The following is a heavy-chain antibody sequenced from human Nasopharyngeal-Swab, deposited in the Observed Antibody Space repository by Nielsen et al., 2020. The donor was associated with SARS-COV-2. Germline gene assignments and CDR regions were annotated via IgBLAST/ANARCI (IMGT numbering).Heavy chain of an antibody. CDR1: GGSISSSSYY. D-gene: IGHD3-10*01. CDR3: ARHTSPWLSRYVPFDI. CDR2: IYYSGST. Sequence: LSCTVSGGSISSSSYYWGWIRQPPGKGLEWIGSIYYSGSTYYNPSLKSRVTISVDTSKNQFSLKLSSVTAADTAVYYRARHTSPWLSRYVPFDIWGQGTMVTVSS. J-gene: IGHJ3*02. V-gene: IGHV4-39*01.